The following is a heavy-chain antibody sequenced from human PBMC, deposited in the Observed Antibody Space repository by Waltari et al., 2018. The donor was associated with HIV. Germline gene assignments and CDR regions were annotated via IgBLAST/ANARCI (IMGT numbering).Heavy chain of an antibody. Sequence: QVQLQESGPGLVKPSGTLSLTCAVSGGTISSRNWWSWIRQSPGKGLEWLGEIYHTGSVNYNASLKSRVTMSVDKSKNDFSLNLKSVTAADTAVYYCARFPLATGTFWFDPWGPGVLVTVSS. J-gene: IGHJ5*02. D-gene: IGHD1-1*01. CDR3: ARFPLATGTFWFDP. V-gene: IGHV4-4*02. CDR1: GGTISSRNW. CDR2: IYHTGSV.